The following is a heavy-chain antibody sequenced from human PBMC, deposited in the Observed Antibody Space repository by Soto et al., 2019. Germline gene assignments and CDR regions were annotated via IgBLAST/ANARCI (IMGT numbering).Heavy chain of an antibody. Sequence: VQLVQSGAEVKKPGSSVKVSCKASGGTFSSYTISWVRQAPGQGLEWMGRIIPILGIANYAQKFHGRVTITADKSTSTAYMELSSLRSEDTAVYYCARDSGYGPDDYWGQGTLVTVSS. D-gene: IGHD5-12*01. CDR1: GGTFSSYT. V-gene: IGHV1-69*08. CDR3: ARDSGYGPDDY. J-gene: IGHJ4*02. CDR2: IIPILGIA.